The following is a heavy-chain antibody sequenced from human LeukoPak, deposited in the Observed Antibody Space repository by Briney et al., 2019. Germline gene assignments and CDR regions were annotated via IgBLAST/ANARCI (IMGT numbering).Heavy chain of an antibody. CDR3: AKDLGQWLERGYYGMDV. V-gene: IGHV3-30*18. CDR2: ISYDGSNK. CDR1: GFTFSSYG. J-gene: IGHJ6*02. Sequence: RSLRLSCAASGFTFSSYGMHWVRQAPGRGLEWVAVISYDGSNKYYADSVKGRFTISRDNSKNTLYLQMNSLRAEDTAVYYCAKDLGQWLERGYYGMDVWGQGTTVTVSS. D-gene: IGHD6-19*01.